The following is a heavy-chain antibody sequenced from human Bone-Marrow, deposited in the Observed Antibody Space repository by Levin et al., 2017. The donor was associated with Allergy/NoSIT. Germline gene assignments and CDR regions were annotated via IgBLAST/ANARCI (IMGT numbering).Heavy chain of an antibody. D-gene: IGHD5-24*01. Sequence: GESLKISCAASKFTFNNYAMDWVRQAPGKGLEWVAMISFDGNNKYYADSVKGRFTISRDNSKSTLYLQMNSLTAEDTAVYYCAKDTGYNFHNSFDIWGQGTMVIVSS. CDR2: ISFDGNNK. V-gene: IGHV3-30-3*01. CDR3: AKDTGYNFHNSFDI. J-gene: IGHJ3*02. CDR1: KFTFNNYA.